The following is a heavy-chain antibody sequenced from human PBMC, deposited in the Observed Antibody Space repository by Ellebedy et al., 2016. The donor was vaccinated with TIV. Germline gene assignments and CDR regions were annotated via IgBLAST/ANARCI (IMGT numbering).Heavy chain of an antibody. CDR3: ARNSDVVLVPSAYASSFDI. CDR1: GGTFGNHP. V-gene: IGHV1-69*13. J-gene: IGHJ3*02. D-gene: IGHD2-2*01. CDR2: IIPMFGVT. Sequence: SVKVSCKASGGTFGNHPLSWVRQAPGQGLEWVGRIIPMFGVTDTAQMLQGRLTITADESTRTAHMELSSPRPEDTAVYYCARNSDVVLVPSAYASSFDIWGQGTMVTVSS.